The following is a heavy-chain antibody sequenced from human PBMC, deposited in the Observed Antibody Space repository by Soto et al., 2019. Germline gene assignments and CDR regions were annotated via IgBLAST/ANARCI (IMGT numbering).Heavy chain of an antibody. V-gene: IGHV4-39*01. CDR1: GGPISSSSYY. J-gene: IGHJ4*02. CDR2: IYYSGST. Sequence: SETLSLTCTVSGGPISSSSYYWGWIRQPPWKGLEWIGSIYYSGSTYYNPSLKSRVTISVDTSKNQFSLKLSSVTAAATAVYYCARQNSGSYREMDYWGQGXLVTVYS. D-gene: IGHD1-26*01. CDR3: ARQNSGSYREMDY.